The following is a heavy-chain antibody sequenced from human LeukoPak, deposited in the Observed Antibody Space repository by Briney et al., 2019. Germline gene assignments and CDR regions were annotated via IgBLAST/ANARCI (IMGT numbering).Heavy chain of an antibody. CDR2: ISSSSSTI. D-gene: IGHD3-22*01. J-gene: IGHJ4*02. CDR3: ARGDDSSGYYRNFDY. Sequence: PGGSLRLSCAASGFTFSSYSMNWVRQAPGKGLEWVSYISSSSSTIYYADSVKGRFTISRDNAKNSLYLQMNSLRAEDTAVYYWARGDDSSGYYRNFDYWGQGTLVTVSS. V-gene: IGHV3-48*04. CDR1: GFTFSSYS.